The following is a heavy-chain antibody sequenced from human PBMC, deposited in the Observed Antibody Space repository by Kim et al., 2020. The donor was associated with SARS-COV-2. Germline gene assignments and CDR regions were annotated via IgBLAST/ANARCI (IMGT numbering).Heavy chain of an antibody. J-gene: IGHJ4*02. Sequence: SETLSLTCTVSGYSISSGYYWGWIRQPPGKGLEWIGSIYHSGSTYYNPSLKSRVTISVDTSKNQFSLKLSSVTAADTAVYYCARGSRVRGVIGFGYWGQGTLVTVSS. CDR3: ARGSRVRGVIGFGY. V-gene: IGHV4-38-2*02. CDR2: IYHSGST. CDR1: GYSISSGYY. D-gene: IGHD3-10*01.